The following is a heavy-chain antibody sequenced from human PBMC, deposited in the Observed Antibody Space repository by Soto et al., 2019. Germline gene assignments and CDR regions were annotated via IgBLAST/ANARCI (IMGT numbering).Heavy chain of an antibody. CDR3: ARGFGVATIWSDYYYYGMDV. CDR2: ISSSGSTI. Sequence: QVQLVESGGGLVKPGGSLRLSCAASGFTFSDYYMSWIRQAPGKGLEWVSYISSSGSTIYYADSVKGRFTISRDNAKNSLYLQMNSLRAEDTAVYYCARGFGVATIWSDYYYYGMDVWGQGTTVTVSS. V-gene: IGHV3-11*01. CDR1: GFTFSDYY. J-gene: IGHJ6*02. D-gene: IGHD5-12*01.